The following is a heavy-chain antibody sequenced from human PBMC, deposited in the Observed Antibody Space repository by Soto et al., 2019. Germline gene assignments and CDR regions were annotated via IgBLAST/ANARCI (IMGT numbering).Heavy chain of an antibody. CDR2: ISQDGSTT. CDR3: AKGPDCGGGGCFYPGDY. Sequence: EVQLVQSGGDLVQPGGSLRLACAASGFTFTTYWMHWVRQAPGKGLVWVSRISQDGSTTNYADSVKGRFTISRDNANNTVYLQMSSLRVEDTAVYYCAKGPDCGGGGCFYPGDYWGQGTLVTVSS. J-gene: IGHJ4*02. V-gene: IGHV3-74*01. D-gene: IGHD2-15*01. CDR1: GFTFTTYW.